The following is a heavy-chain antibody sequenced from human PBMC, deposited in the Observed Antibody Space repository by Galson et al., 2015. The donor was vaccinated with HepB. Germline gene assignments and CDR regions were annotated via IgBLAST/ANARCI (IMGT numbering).Heavy chain of an antibody. V-gene: IGHV6-1*01. J-gene: IGHJ4*02. CDR1: GDSVSSNSAA. CDR2: TYYKSKWYD. Sequence: AISGDSVSSNSAAWNWIRQSPLRGLEWLGRTYYKSKWYDDYAVSVKSRIDINPDTSKNQFSPRLDSVTPEDTAIYYCATRYYDSWGQGTLVTVSS. CDR3: ATRYYDS.